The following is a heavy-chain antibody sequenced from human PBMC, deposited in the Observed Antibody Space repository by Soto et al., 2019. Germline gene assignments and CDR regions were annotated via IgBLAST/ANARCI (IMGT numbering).Heavy chain of an antibody. J-gene: IGHJ5*02. Sequence: TSETLSLTCIVSGDSISSSSYYWGWIRQPPGKGLAWIGTIYYSGSTYYNPSLKSRVTISVDTSKNQFSLKLSSLIAADTAVYYCARGRKYYDFSIAWFDPWGQGTLVTVSS. CDR3: ARGRKYYDFSIAWFDP. CDR2: IYYSGST. CDR1: GDSISSSSYY. D-gene: IGHD3-3*01. V-gene: IGHV4-39*01.